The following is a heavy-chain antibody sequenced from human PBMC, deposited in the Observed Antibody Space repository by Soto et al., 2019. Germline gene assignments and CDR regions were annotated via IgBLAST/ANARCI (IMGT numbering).Heavy chain of an antibody. CDR3: ARYGSFHRPNYFDY. J-gene: IGHJ4*02. CDR2: IIPIFGTA. Sequence: ASVKVSCKASGGTFSSYAIRWVRQAPGQGLEWMGGIIPIFGTANYAQKFQGRVTITADESTSTAYMELSSLRSEDTAVYYCARYGSFHRPNYFDYWGQGTLVTVSS. V-gene: IGHV1-69*13. CDR1: GGTFSSYA. D-gene: IGHD6-6*01.